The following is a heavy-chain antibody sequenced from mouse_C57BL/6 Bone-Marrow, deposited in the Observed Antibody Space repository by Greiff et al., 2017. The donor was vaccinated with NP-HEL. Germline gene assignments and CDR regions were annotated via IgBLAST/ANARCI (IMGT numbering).Heavy chain of an antibody. CDR2: IDPSDSYT. J-gene: IGHJ2*01. CDR1: GYTFTSYW. CDR3: SRETAQATKRGVDY. V-gene: IGHV1-69*01. Sequence: QVQLQQPGAELVMPGASVKLSCKASGYTFTSYWMHWVKQRPGQGLEWIGEIDPSDSYTNYNQKFKGKSTLTVDKSSSTAYMQLSSLTSEDSSVYYCSRETAQATKRGVDYVGQGTTLTVSS. D-gene: IGHD3-2*02.